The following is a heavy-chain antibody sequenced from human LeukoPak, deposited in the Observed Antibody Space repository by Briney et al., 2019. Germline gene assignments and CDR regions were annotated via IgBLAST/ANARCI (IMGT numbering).Heavy chain of an antibody. D-gene: IGHD3-16*01. J-gene: IGHJ1*01. CDR3: AKDDDWGRFNH. CDR2: ISPRGDIT. CDR1: GFSFRSHG. V-gene: IGHV3-23*01. Sequence: GGSLRLSCTASGFSFRSHGMNWVRQAPGKGLEWVSGISPRGDITYYKDSVRGRFTISRDNFKNTVSLQLNSLRAEDTAMYYCAKDDDWGRFNHWGQGTLVTVSS.